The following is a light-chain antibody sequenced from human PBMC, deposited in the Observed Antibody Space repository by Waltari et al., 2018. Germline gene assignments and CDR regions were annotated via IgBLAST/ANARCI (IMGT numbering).Light chain of an antibody. Sequence: EVVLTQSPATLSLSPGEGATLSCGASQNVSNYLAWYPLKPDQAPRLLIYDASNRATGISARFSGGGSGTDFTLTISSLEPEDFAVYYCQHRDKFGQGTRLEIK. J-gene: IGKJ5*01. CDR3: QHRDK. CDR1: QNVSNY. V-gene: IGKV3-11*01. CDR2: DAS.